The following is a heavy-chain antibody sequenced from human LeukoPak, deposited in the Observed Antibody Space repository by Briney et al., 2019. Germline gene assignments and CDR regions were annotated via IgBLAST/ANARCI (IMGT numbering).Heavy chain of an antibody. D-gene: IGHD3-10*01. CDR3: ARDSGTTGEVKFDP. J-gene: IGHJ5*02. Sequence: SETLSFTCAVYGGSFSGYYWSWIRQPAGKGLEWIGRIYTSGSITYNPSLKSRVSMSVDTSKNQFSLKLSSVTAADTAVYYCARDSGTTGEVKFDPWGQGTLVTVSS. V-gene: IGHV4-4*07. CDR2: IYTSGSI. CDR1: GGSFSGYY.